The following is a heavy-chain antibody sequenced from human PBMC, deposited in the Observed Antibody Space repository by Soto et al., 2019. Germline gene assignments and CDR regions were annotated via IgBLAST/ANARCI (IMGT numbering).Heavy chain of an antibody. CDR2: IYYSGST. CDR1: GGSISSYY. Sequence: QVQLQESGPGLVKPSETLSLTCTVSGGSISSYYWSWIRQPPGKGLEWIGYIYYSGSTNYNPSLKRRVTISVDTSKNQFSLKLSSVTAADTAVYYCARVGYYYGSGSTFDYWGQGTLVTVSS. J-gene: IGHJ4*02. CDR3: ARVGYYYGSGSTFDY. D-gene: IGHD3-10*01. V-gene: IGHV4-59*01.